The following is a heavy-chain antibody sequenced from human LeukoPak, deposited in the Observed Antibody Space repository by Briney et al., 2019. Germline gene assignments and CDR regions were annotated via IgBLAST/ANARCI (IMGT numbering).Heavy chain of an antibody. CDR2: IYSGGST. J-gene: IGHJ3*02. D-gene: IGHD2/OR15-2a*01. V-gene: IGHV3-66*01. CDR1: GFTVSSNY. Sequence: GGSLRLSCAASGFTVSSNYMSWVRQAPGKGLEWVSVIYSGGSTYYADSVKGRFTISRDNSKNTLYLQMNSLRAEDTAVYYCARAHVIRDAFDIWGQGTMVTVSS. CDR3: ARAHVIRDAFDI.